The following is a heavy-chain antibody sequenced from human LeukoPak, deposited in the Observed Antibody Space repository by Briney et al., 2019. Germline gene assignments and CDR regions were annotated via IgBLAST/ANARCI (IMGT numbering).Heavy chain of an antibody. Sequence: PSETLSLTCTVSGGSITTYYWNWIRQAPGNGLECIGYIHYTGSTTYNNYHPSLKSRVTISLDTSKNQFSLKLNSVTPADTAVYFCARAPPRGGWFDPWGQGTLVTVSS. D-gene: IGHD3-10*01. J-gene: IGHJ5*02. CDR1: GGSITTYY. V-gene: IGHV4-59*13. CDR3: ARAPPRGGWFDP. CDR2: IHYTGSTTYN.